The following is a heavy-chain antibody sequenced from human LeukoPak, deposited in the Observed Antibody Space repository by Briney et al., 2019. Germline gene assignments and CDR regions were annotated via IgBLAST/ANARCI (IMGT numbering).Heavy chain of an antibody. J-gene: IGHJ4*02. CDR1: GYTFTDYY. CDR2: INPNSGDT. Sequence: ASVKVSCKASGYTFTDYYLHWVRQAPGQGFEWMGWINPNSGDTNYAQKSQGRVTMTRDTSICTAHMEMSRLRSGDTAVYYCARANFLYCSSTTCLFDYWGQGTLVTVSS. V-gene: IGHV1-2*02. CDR3: ARANFLYCSSTTCLFDY. D-gene: IGHD2-2*01.